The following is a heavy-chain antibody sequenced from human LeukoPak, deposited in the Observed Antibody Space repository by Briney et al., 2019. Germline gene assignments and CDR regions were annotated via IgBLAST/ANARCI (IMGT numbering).Heavy chain of an antibody. CDR2: IGGSNTNT. CDR1: GLTFSNSG. D-gene: IGHD5-18*01. CDR3: ARSFGYGVDAFDI. J-gene: IGHJ3*02. Sequence: GGTLRLSCATSGLTFSNSGMSWVRQAPGKGLEWVSSIGGSNTNTYYADSVKGRFTISRDNSKNTLYLQMNSLRAEDTAVYYCARSFGYGVDAFDIWGQGTMVTVSS. V-gene: IGHV3-23*01.